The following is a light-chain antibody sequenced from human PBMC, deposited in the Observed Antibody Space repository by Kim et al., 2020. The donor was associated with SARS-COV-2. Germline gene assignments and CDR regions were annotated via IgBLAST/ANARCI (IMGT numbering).Light chain of an antibody. Sequence: QSVLTQSPSVSGAPGQRVTISCTGSSSNIGAGYDVHWYQHLPGTAPKLLIYGNTNRPSGVPDRFSGSKSGTSASLAITGLQAEDEADYYCQSYDSSVSVVFGGGTQLTVL. J-gene: IGLJ2*01. V-gene: IGLV1-40*01. CDR2: GNT. CDR1: SSNIGAGYD. CDR3: QSYDSSVSVV.